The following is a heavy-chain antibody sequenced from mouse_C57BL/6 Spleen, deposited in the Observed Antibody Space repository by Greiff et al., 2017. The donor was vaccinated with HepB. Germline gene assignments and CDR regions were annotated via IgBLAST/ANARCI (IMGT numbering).Heavy chain of an antibody. CDR1: GFTFSDYY. D-gene: IGHD2-4*01. CDR2: ISNGGGST. J-gene: IGHJ4*01. Sequence: DVKLVESGGGLVQPGGSLKLSCAASGFTFSDYYMYWVRQTPEKRLEWVAYISNGGGSTYYPDTVKGRFTISRDNAKNTLYLQMRRLKSEDTAMYYCARQGGYYDYDGAMDYWGQGTSVTVSS. CDR3: ARQGGYYDYDGAMDY. V-gene: IGHV5-12*01.